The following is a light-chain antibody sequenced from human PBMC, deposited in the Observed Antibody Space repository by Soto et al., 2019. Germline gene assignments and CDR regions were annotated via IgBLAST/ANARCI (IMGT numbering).Light chain of an antibody. V-gene: IGKV3-20*01. J-gene: IGKJ5*01. CDR3: QQYGSSPT. Sequence: TFFSQSPGTLSLSPGERATLSCRASQSVSSNFLAWYQQKPGQTPRLLIYDASSRATGIPDRFSGSGSGTDFTLTISRLEPEDFAVYYCQQYGSSPTFGQGHDWRL. CDR2: DAS. CDR1: QSVSSNF.